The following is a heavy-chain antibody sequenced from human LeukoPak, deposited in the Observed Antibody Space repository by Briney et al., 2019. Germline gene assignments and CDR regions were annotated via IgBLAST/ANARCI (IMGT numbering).Heavy chain of an antibody. Sequence: GASVKVSCKASGYTFTSYGISWVRQAPGQGLEWMGWISAYNGNTNYAQKLQGRVTMTTDTSTSTAYMELRSLRSDDTAVYYCARVGIAAAGTLGRDYYYYMDVWGKGTTVTVSS. CDR2: ISAYNGNT. CDR1: GYTFTSYG. CDR3: ARVGIAAAGTLGRDYYYYMDV. V-gene: IGHV1-18*01. D-gene: IGHD6-13*01. J-gene: IGHJ6*03.